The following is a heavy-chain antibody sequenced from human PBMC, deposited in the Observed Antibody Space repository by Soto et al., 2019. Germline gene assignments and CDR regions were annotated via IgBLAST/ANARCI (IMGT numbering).Heavy chain of an antibody. CDR3: AKDIVRYTYGACDY. Sequence: QVQLVESWGAVVQPGKSLRLSCAASGFTFSSYGMYWVLQAPGKGLEWVAAIAYDGSNKYHADSVKGRFTISRDNSKNTLYLQMNSLRVEDTAVYYCAKDIVRYTYGACDYWGQGALVTVAS. CDR1: GFTFSSYG. D-gene: IGHD5-18*01. V-gene: IGHV3-30*18. CDR2: IAYDGSNK. J-gene: IGHJ4*02.